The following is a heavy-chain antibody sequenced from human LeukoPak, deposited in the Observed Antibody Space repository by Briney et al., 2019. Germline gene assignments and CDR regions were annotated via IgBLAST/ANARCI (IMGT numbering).Heavy chain of an antibody. Sequence: ASVKVSCKASGGTFSSYAISWVRQAPGQGLEWMGGIIPIFGTANYAQKFQGRVTITADESTSTAYMELSSPRSEDTAVYYCARGGDELYFDYWGQGTLVTVSS. J-gene: IGHJ4*02. CDR1: GGTFSSYA. V-gene: IGHV1-69*13. D-gene: IGHD1-7*01. CDR2: IIPIFGTA. CDR3: ARGGDELYFDY.